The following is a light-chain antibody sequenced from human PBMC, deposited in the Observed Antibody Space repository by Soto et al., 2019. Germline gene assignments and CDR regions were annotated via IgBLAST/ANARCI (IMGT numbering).Light chain of an antibody. Sequence: VVMTQSPDTLSVSPGERATLSCRASQSVSSNLAWYQQKLGQAPRLLIYGASTRATGISARISGSGSGTEFTLTISSLQSEDFAIYYCQQYNNWPRTFGQGTRVEIK. V-gene: IGKV3-15*01. CDR3: QQYNNWPRT. CDR1: QSVSSN. J-gene: IGKJ1*01. CDR2: GAS.